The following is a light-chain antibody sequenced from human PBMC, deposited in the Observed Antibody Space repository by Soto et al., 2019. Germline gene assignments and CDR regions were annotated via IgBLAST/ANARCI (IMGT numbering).Light chain of an antibody. V-gene: IGKV3-20*01. CDR2: GAS. CDR1: QSVSNNY. Sequence: DIVLTQSPGTLSLSPGESATLSCSASQSVSNNYIACHQQQPGHAPRLLIYGASNRATGIPDRFSGSGSGADFTLTISRLEPEDYAVYYCQQYGSSGTFGQGTKVDI. J-gene: IGKJ1*01. CDR3: QQYGSSGT.